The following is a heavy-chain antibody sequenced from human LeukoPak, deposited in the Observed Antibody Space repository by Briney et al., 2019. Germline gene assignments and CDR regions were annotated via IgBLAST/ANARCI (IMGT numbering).Heavy chain of an antibody. J-gene: IGHJ4*02. CDR3: AGGADTDYFDY. Sequence: ASETLSLTCTVSGGSISSGGYYWSWIRQPPGKGLEWIGYIYHSGSTNYNPSLKSRVTISVDKSKNQFSLKLSSVTAADTAVYYCAGGADTDYFDYWGQGTLVTVSS. V-gene: IGHV4-30-2*01. CDR2: IYHSGST. D-gene: IGHD2-21*01. CDR1: GGSISSGGYY.